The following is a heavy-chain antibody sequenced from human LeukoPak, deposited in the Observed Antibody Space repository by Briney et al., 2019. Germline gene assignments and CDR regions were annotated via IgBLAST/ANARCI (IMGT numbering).Heavy chain of an antibody. CDR2: IVVGSGNT. V-gene: IGHV1-58*02. Sequence: GASVKVSCKASGLTFTSSAMQWVRQARGQRLEWIGWIVVGSGNTNYAQKFQERVTITRDMSTSTAYMELSSLRSEDTAVYYCAAGNPDYYYYGMDVWGQGTTVTVSS. CDR3: AAGNPDYYYYGMDV. CDR1: GLTFTSSA. J-gene: IGHJ6*02.